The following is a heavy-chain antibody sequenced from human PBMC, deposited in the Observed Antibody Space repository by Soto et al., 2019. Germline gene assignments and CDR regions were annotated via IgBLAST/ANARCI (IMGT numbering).Heavy chain of an antibody. D-gene: IGHD6-19*01. V-gene: IGHV1-2*02. J-gene: IGHJ4*02. Sequence: ASVKVSCKASGYTFTGYYMHWVRQAPGQGLEWMGWINPNSGGTNYAQKFQGRVTMTRDTSISTAYMELSRLRSDDTAVYYWARDWQWLALYYFDYWGQGTLVTVSS. CDR2: INPNSGGT. CDR3: ARDWQWLALYYFDY. CDR1: GYTFTGYY.